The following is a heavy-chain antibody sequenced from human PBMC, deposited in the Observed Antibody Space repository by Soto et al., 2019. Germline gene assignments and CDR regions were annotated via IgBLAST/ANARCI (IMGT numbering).Heavy chain of an antibody. D-gene: IGHD3-10*01. J-gene: IGHJ4*02. CDR2: IDGSGATK. CDR1: GFTFNDFE. Sequence: EVQLLESGGGLVQPGGSLRRSCGVSGFTFNDFEMNWVRQAPGKGPEWLAYIDGSGATKKYADSVRGRFTISRYNPNNSLFLQMSSLSAADTAIYYCARGFGRFNYWGQGTLVSVSS. CDR3: ARGFGRFNY. V-gene: IGHV3-48*03.